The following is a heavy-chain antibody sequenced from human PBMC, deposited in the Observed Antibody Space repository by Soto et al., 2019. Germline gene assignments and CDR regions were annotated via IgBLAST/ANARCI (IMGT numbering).Heavy chain of an antibody. D-gene: IGHD2-15*01. V-gene: IGHV4-59*01. Sequence: SETLSLTCTVFGGSISSYYWSWVRRPPGKGLEWIGYVYNSGSTTYSPSLKSRVTISVDTSKNHFSLKLTSVTAADTAVYYCARAGAATLSDYWGQGTLVTVSS. CDR3: ARAGAATLSDY. CDR1: GGSISSYY. J-gene: IGHJ4*02. CDR2: VYNSGST.